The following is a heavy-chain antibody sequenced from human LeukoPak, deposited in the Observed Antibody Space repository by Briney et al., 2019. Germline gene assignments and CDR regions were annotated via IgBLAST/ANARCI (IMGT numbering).Heavy chain of an antibody. J-gene: IGHJ3*02. V-gene: IGHV5-51*01. Sequence: GESLKISCKGSGYTFNTYFIVWVRQMPGKGLEWMGIIYPGDSHTSYSPSFQGQVTISADKSITTAYLQWSSLKASDTAMYYCARHRPVRGVIITGLEGAFDIWGQGTMVTVSS. CDR1: GYTFNTYF. D-gene: IGHD3-10*01. CDR2: IYPGDSHT. CDR3: ARHRPVRGVIITGLEGAFDI.